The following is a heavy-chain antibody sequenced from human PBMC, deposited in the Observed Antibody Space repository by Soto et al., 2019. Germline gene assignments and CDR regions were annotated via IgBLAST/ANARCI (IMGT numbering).Heavy chain of an antibody. CDR1: VWTFLKWY. CDR3: VRMELSGTLYCLDA. V-gene: IGHV1-8*01. J-gene: IGHJ5*01. D-gene: IGHD2-15*01. CDR2: MNPNSRNI. Sequence: AAVNVPYTGSVWTFLKWYISWVEQATGKGLEWMGWMNPNSRNIGYALKFQGRVSMTRNTFIYTAFLELSSPASDDTAVHYCVRMELSGTLYCLDACGHGTPVTVYS.